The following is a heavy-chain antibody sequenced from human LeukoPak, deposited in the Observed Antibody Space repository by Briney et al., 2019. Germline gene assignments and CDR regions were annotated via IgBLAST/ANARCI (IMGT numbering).Heavy chain of an antibody. V-gene: IGHV3-23*01. D-gene: IGHD2-2*02. CDR1: RFTFSNYA. Sequence: PGGSLRLSCAASRFTFSNYAMTWVRQAPGKGLEWVSGITSSGGITYYADPVKGRFTISRDNSKNTLYLQMNSLRAEDTAVYYCAKYCGFRSSISCYTVWGQGTLVTVSS. J-gene: IGHJ4*02. CDR2: ITSSGGIT. CDR3: AKYCGFRSSISCYTV.